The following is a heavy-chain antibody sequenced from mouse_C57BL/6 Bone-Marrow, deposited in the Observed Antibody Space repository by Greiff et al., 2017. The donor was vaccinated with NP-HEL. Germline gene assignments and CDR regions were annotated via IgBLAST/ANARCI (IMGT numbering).Heavy chain of an antibody. CDR3: ARQDYGSSYDYAMDY. D-gene: IGHD1-1*01. CDR1: GFTFSDYY. J-gene: IGHJ4*01. V-gene: IGHV5-12*01. CDR2: ISNGGGST. Sequence: DVKLQESGGGLVQPGGSLKLSCAASGFTFSDYYMYWVRQTPEKRLEWVAYISNGGGSTYYPDTVKGRFTISRDNAKNTLYLQMSRLKSEDTAMYYCARQDYGSSYDYAMDYWGQGTSVTVSS.